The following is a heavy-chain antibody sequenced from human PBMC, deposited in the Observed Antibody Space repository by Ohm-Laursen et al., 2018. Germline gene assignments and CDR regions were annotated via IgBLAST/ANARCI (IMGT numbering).Heavy chain of an antibody. V-gene: IGHV3-7*01. Sequence: SLRLSCAASGFTFSNAWMSWVRQAPGKGLEWVANIKQDGSEQDYVDSVKGRFTISRDNAKNSLYLHMDSLRGEDTAVYYCARLRGGYDFDYWGQGTLVTVSS. D-gene: IGHD5-12*01. CDR2: IKQDGSEQ. CDR1: GFTFSNAW. CDR3: ARLRGGYDFDY. J-gene: IGHJ4*02.